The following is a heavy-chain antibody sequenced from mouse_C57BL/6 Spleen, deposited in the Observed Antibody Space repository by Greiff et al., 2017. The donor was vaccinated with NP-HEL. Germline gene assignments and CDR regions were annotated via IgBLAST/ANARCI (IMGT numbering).Heavy chain of an antibody. J-gene: IGHJ4*01. CDR2: IDPSDSYT. CDR1: GYTFTSYW. Sequence: QVQLQQPGAELVKPGASVKLSCKASGYTFTSYWMQWVKQRPGQGLEWIGEIDPSDSYTNYNQKFKGKATLTVDTSSSTGYMQLRSLTLEDSEVYVCSRGGRSYDYTMDYWGQGTSVTVSS. CDR3: SRGGRSYDYTMDY. D-gene: IGHD1-1*01. V-gene: IGHV1-50*01.